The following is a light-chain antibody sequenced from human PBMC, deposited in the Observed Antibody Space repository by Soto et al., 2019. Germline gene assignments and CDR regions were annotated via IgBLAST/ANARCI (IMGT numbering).Light chain of an antibody. CDR3: CSYSSSSTFYA. CDR2: QVT. V-gene: IGLV2-14*01. Sequence: QSVLTQPASVSGSPGQSITISCTGTSSDVGGYYYVSWYQHHPGKAPKLIIYQVTSRPSGVSNRFSASKSGNTASLTISALQAEDEALYYCCSYSSSSTFYAFGTGTKVTVL. J-gene: IGLJ1*01. CDR1: SSDVGGYYY.